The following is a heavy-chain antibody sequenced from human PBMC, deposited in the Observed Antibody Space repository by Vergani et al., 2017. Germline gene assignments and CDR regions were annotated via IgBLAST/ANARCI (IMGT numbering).Heavy chain of an antibody. Sequence: QVQLQESGPGLVKPSETLSLTCSVSGDSMNTYYWTWIRQPPGKGLEWIGYIYDSGDTKYNPSLKSRVTMSLDTSKNQFFLNLYSVTAAATAVYYCAGGALGGLRQIDPWGQGTLVTVSS. D-gene: IGHD3-16*01. CDR3: AGGALGGLRQIDP. V-gene: IGHV4-59*01. CDR2: IYDSGDT. J-gene: IGHJ5*02. CDR1: GDSMNTYY.